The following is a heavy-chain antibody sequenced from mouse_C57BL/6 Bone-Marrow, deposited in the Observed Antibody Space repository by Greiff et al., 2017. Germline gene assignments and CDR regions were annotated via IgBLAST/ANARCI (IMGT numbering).Heavy chain of an antibody. J-gene: IGHJ2*01. CDR1: GYTFTSYW. CDR3: ARPGLLYFDY. CDR2: IDPSDSYT. D-gene: IGHD2-3*01. Sequence: QVQLQQPGAELVRPGTSVKLSCKASGYTFTSYWMHWVKQRPGQGLEWIGVIDPSDSYTNYNQKFKGKATLTVDTSSSTAYMQLSSLTSEDSAVYYCARPGLLYFDYWGQGTTLTVSS. V-gene: IGHV1-59*01.